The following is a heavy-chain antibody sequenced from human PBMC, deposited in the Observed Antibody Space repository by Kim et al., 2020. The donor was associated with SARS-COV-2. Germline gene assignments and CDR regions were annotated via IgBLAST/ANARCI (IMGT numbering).Heavy chain of an antibody. V-gene: IGHV4-59*01. J-gene: IGHJ4*01. CDR2: IYYTGIT. D-gene: IGHD3-22*01. Sequence: SETLSLTYTVSGGSLTSYYWSWIRQPPGKGLQWIGYIYYTGITNYNPSLKSRVTISVDTSKNQFSLKLSSVTAADTAVYYCARAATYYFDSSGYYYFDY. CDR3: ARAATYYFDSSGYYYFDY. CDR1: GGSLTSYY.